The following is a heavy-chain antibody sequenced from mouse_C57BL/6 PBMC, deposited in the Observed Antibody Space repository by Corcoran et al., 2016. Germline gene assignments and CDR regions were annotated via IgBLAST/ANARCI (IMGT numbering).Heavy chain of an antibody. CDR3: ARNPPPTVVAPYAVDY. Sequence: QVQLQQSGAELMKPGASVKLSCKATGYTFTGYWIEWVKQRPGHGLEWLGEILPGSGSTNYNEKFKGKATFTADTSSNTAYMQLSSLTTEDSAIYYCARNPPPTVVAPYAVDYWGQGTSVTVSS. D-gene: IGHD1-1*01. J-gene: IGHJ4*01. CDR2: ILPGSGST. V-gene: IGHV1-9*01. CDR1: GYTFTGYW.